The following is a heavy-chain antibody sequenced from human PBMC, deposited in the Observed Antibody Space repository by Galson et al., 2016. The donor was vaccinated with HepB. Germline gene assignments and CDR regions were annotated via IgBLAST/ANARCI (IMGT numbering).Heavy chain of an antibody. J-gene: IGHJ5*02. CDR3: ARDRGIAAGGWFDP. CDR1: GFTFSNYY. D-gene: IGHD6-13*01. CDR2: ISSSSKYI. Sequence: SLRLSCAASGFTFSNYYMHWVRQAPGRGLEWVSSISSSSKYIYYADSMKGRFTISRDNANNSLFLQMESLRADDTAVYYCARDRGIAAGGWFDPWGQGTQVTVS. V-gene: IGHV3-21*01.